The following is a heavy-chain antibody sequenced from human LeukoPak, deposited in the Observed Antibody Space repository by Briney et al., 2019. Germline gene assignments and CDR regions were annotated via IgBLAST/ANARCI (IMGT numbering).Heavy chain of an antibody. CDR2: IYYSGST. CDR3: ARDRMVYCSGGSCYRYDAFDI. CDR1: GGSISSYY. J-gene: IGHJ3*02. D-gene: IGHD2-15*01. V-gene: IGHV4-59*01. Sequence: SETLSLTCTVSGGSISSYYWSWIRQPPGKGLEWIGYIYYSGSTNYNSSLKSRVTISVDTSKNQFSLKLSSVTAADTAVYYCARDRMVYCSGGSCYRYDAFDIWGQGTMVTVSS.